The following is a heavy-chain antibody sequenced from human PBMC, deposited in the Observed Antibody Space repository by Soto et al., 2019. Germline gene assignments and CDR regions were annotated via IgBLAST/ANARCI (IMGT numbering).Heavy chain of an antibody. CDR2: IKSKTDGGTT. CDR1: GFTFSNAW. J-gene: IGHJ4*02. V-gene: IGHV3-15*01. Sequence: GGSLRLSCAASGFTFSNAWMSWVRQAPGKGLEWVGRIKSKTDGGTTDYAAPVKGRFTISRDDSKNTLYLQMNSLKTEDTAVYYCTAFTGYSSSWYFDYWGQGTLVIVSS. CDR3: TAFTGYSSSWYFDY. D-gene: IGHD6-13*01.